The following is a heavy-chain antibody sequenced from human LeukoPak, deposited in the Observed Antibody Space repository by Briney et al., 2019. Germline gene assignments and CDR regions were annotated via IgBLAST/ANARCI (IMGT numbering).Heavy chain of an antibody. CDR3: ARTSGSYSLYYFDY. D-gene: IGHD1-26*01. J-gene: IGHJ4*02. V-gene: IGHV4-34*01. CDR2: INHSGST. Sequence: SETLSLTCAVYGGSFSGYYWSWIRQPPGKGLEWIGEINHSGSTNYNPSLKSRVTISVDTSKNQFSLKLSSVTAADTAVYYCARTSGSYSLYYFDYWGQGTLVTVSS. CDR1: GGSFSGYY.